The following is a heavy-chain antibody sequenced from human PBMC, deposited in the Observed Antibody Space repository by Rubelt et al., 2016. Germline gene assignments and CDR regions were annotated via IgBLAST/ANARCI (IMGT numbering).Heavy chain of an antibody. V-gene: IGHV3-23*04. CDR2: ISGSGHRT. J-gene: IGHJ4*02. CDR1: GFTFSNYA. CDR3: ARGDASDY. Sequence: EVELVESGGGLVQPGGSLRLSCAASGFTFSNYAMIWVRQAPGKGLEWVSAISGSGHRTEYADSVKGRFTISRDNSKNTLYLQMNSLRAEDTAVYYCARGDASDYWGQGTLVTVSS.